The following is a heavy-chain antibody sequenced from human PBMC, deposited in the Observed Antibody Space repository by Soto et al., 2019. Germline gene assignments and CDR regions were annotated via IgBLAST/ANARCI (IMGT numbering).Heavy chain of an antibody. V-gene: IGHV3-30*18. D-gene: IGHD3-10*01. J-gene: IGHJ4*02. CDR3: AKDSLIRAVITDVGDY. Sequence: GGSLRLSCAASGFTFSSYGMHWVRQAPGKGLEWVAVISYDGSNKYYVDSVKGRFTISRDNSKNTLYLQMNGLRAEDTALYYCAKDSLIRAVITDVGDYWDQGTLVTVSS. CDR1: GFTFSSYG. CDR2: ISYDGSNK.